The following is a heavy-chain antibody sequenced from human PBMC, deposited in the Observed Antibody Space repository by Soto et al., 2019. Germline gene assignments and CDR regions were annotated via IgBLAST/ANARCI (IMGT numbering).Heavy chain of an antibody. CDR3: ARARLPNRANWFDP. Sequence: PSETLSLTCAVSGGSINSGGYSWSWIRQPPGKGLEWIGYIYHSGSTYYNPSLKSRVTISVDRSKNQFSLKLSSVTAADTAVYYCARARLPNRANWFDPWGQGTLVTVSS. D-gene: IGHD2-15*01. V-gene: IGHV4-30-2*01. CDR2: IYHSGST. J-gene: IGHJ5*02. CDR1: GGSINSGGYS.